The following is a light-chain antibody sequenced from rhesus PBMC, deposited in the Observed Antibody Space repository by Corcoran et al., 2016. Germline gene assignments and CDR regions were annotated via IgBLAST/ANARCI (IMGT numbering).Light chain of an antibody. CDR1: QGISKY. J-gene: IGKJ1*01. V-gene: IGKV1-25*01. CDR2: DAS. Sequence: DIQMTQSPSSLSASVGDTVTITCQASQGISKYLAWYKQKPGKHPKLLIYDASTLQSGVTLRFSGSGSGKEVTLTISSLQPEDFATYYCQQHDSYPRTFGQGTKVEIK. CDR3: QQHDSYPRT.